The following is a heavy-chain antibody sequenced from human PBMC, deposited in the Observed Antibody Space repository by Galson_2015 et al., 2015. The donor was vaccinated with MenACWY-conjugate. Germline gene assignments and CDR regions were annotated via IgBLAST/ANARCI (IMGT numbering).Heavy chain of an antibody. D-gene: IGHD3-16*01. J-gene: IGHJ6*02. CDR2: MYSGGST. CDR3: ARKGVVVARIYALDV. V-gene: IGHV3-53*01. CDR1: GFSVSTNY. Sequence: SLRLSCAASGFSVSTNYMTRVRQAPGKGLEWVSIMYSGGSTHLADSVKGRFTMSRDNSKNTVYLQMNNLRGEDTAVYYCARKGVVVARIYALDVWGQGTTVTVSS.